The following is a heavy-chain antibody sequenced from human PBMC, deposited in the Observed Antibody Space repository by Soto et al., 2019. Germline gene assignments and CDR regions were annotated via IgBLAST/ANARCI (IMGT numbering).Heavy chain of an antibody. J-gene: IGHJ4*02. D-gene: IGHD2-2*01. CDR1: GFNFGSYA. V-gene: IGHV3-23*01. CDR2: VSGNDGST. Sequence: PGGSHRLSSTASGFNFGSYAMNWVRQAPGKGLEWVSGVSGNDGSTNYADSVRGRFTISRDTSRDTLYLQLNSLIAEDTAVYYCAKGYCGSTRCSFDYWGQGTLVTVSS. CDR3: AKGYCGSTRCSFDY.